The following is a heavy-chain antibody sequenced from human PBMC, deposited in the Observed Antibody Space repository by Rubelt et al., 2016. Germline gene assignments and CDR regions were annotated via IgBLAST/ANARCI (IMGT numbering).Heavy chain of an antibody. CDR3: ARELTVYGMDV. CDR1: GFTFSNAW. D-gene: IGHD4-17*01. J-gene: IGHJ6*02. V-gene: IGHV3-64D*06. Sequence: GGSLRLSCAASGFTFSNAWMTWVRQAPGKGLEYVSAILSNGAKTYYADSVKGRFTMSRDTSKNTVYLQMSSLRTEDTAVYYCARELTVYGMDVWGQGTTVTVSS. CDR2: ILSNGAKT.